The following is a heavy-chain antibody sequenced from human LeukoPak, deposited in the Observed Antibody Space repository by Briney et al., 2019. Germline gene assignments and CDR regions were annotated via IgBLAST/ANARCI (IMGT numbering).Heavy chain of an antibody. J-gene: IGHJ6*04. D-gene: IGHD2-2*01. V-gene: IGHV1-69*13. CDR3: VTGQDIVVVPAAPPGYYGMDV. CDR1: GGTFSSYA. CDR2: IIPIFGTA. Sequence: ASVKVSCKASGGTFSSYAISWVRQAPGQGLEWMGGIIPIFGTANYAQKFQGRVTITADESTSTAYMELSSLRSEDTAVYYCVTGQDIVVVPAAPPGYYGMDVWDKGTTVTVSS.